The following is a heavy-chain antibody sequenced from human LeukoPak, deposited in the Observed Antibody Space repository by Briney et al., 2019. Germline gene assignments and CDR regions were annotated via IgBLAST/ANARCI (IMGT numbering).Heavy chain of an antibody. D-gene: IGHD1-1*01. V-gene: IGHV3-64D*09. CDR2: IGSNGITT. CDR3: VKDGADRGENGWFDP. J-gene: IGHJ5*02. Sequence: PGGSLRLSCSASGFTFSNFAMHWVRQAPGKGLEHVSVIGSNGITTYFADSVKGRFTISRDNSKNTLDLQMTSLRPEDTAVYYCVKDGADRGENGWFDPWGQGTRVTVSS. CDR1: GFTFSNFA.